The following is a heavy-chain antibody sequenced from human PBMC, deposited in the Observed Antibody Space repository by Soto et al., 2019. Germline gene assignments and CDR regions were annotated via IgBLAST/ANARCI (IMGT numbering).Heavy chain of an antibody. V-gene: IGHV1-69*02. Sequence: ASVKVSCKASGYTFTRYTINWVRQATGQGLEWMGRIIPILGIANYAQKFQGRVTITADKSTSTAYMELSSLRSEDTAVYYCARGYCSGGSCYGTNDYWGQGTLVTVSS. CDR2: IIPILGIA. CDR1: GYTFTRYT. D-gene: IGHD2-15*01. CDR3: ARGYCSGGSCYGTNDY. J-gene: IGHJ4*02.